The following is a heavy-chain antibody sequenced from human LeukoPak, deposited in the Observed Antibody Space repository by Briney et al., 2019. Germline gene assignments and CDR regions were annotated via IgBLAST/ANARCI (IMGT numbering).Heavy chain of an antibody. CDR1: GFTFDDFA. D-gene: IGHD2-2*01. Sequence: GGSLRLSCAASGFTFDDFAMHWVRQAPGKGLEWVSLIGADGGRTYYADSVKGRFTISRDNSKNSLYLQMNSLRTEDTALYYCAKDFSDCTSTSCYSYWGQGTLVTVSS. CDR3: AKDFSDCTSTSCYSY. CDR2: IGADGGRT. V-gene: IGHV3-43*02. J-gene: IGHJ4*02.